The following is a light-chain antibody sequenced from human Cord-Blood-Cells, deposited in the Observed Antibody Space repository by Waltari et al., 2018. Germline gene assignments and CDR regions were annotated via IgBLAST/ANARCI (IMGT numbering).Light chain of an antibody. Sequence: QSALTQPASVSGSPGQSITISCTGTSSDVGGYNLSSWYQQHPGKAPKLMIYDVSKRPSGVSNRFSGSKSGNTASLTISGLQAEDEADYYCSSYTSSSTWVFGGGTKLTVL. J-gene: IGLJ3*02. V-gene: IGLV2-14*01. CDR3: SSYTSSSTWV. CDR1: SSDVGGYNL. CDR2: DVS.